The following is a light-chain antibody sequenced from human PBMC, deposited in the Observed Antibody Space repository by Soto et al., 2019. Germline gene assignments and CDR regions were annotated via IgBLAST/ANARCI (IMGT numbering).Light chain of an antibody. CDR1: QNIHKY. CDR2: EAT. J-gene: IGKJ1*01. V-gene: IGKV1-39*01. Sequence: DLQMTQSPSSLSASVGDRVTISCRSSQNIHKYLNWYQQRPGKAPNLLVYEATSLETGVSLKFSGSGSETEFTLTINSLQPEDFATYYCQQSFVSPWTFGQGTNIEI. CDR3: QQSFVSPWT.